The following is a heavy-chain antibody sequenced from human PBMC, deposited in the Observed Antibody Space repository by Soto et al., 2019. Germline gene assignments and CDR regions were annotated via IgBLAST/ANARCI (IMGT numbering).Heavy chain of an antibody. V-gene: IGHV3-30-3*01. J-gene: IGHJ6*02. CDR3: ARDSGYDYYYYYGMDV. D-gene: IGHD5-12*01. CDR2: ISYDGSNK. Sequence: PGGSLRLSCAASGFTFSSYAMHWVRQAPGKGLEWVAVISYDGSNKYYADSVKGRFTISRDNSKNTLYLQMNSLRAEDTAVYYCARDSGYDYYYYYGMDVWGQGTTVTVSS. CDR1: GFTFSSYA.